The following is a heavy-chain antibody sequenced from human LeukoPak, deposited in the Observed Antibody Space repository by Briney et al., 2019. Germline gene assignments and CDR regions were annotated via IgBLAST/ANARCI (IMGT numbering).Heavy chain of an antibody. D-gene: IGHD6-6*01. V-gene: IGHV3-21*01. CDR3: ARGSAARYFDY. Sequence: SGGSLRLSCAASGFTFSSYSMNWVRQAPGKGLEWVSSISSSSSSYIYYADSVKGRFTISRDNAKNSLYLQMNSLRAEDTAVYYCARGSAARYFDYWGQGTLVTVSS. CDR1: GFTFSSYS. CDR2: ISSSSSSYI. J-gene: IGHJ4*02.